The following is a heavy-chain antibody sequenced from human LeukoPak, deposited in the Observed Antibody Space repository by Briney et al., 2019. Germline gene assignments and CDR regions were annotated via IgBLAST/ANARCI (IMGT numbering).Heavy chain of an antibody. CDR2: IYYSGST. Sequence: SETLSLTCTVSGGSISSYYWSWIRQPPGKGLEWIGYIYYSGSTNYNPSLKSRVTISVDTSKNQFSLKLSSVTAADTAVYYCASAGRGYPFWGQGTLVTVSS. CDR3: ASAGRGYPF. V-gene: IGHV4-59*01. CDR1: GGSISSYY. D-gene: IGHD3-22*01. J-gene: IGHJ4*02.